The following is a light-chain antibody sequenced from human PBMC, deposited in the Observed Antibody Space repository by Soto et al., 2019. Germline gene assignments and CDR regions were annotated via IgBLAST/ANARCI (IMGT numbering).Light chain of an antibody. CDR2: GAS. CDR3: QQHSHWPPWT. Sequence: EVVLTQSPATLSLSPGERATLSCRASQNVRTFLDWYQQKPGQAPRPLIYGASNRATGIPARFSGSGSGTDFTLTISSLEPEEFAVYYCQQHSHWPPWTFGQGTRVEIQ. J-gene: IGKJ1*01. CDR1: QNVRTF. V-gene: IGKV3-11*01.